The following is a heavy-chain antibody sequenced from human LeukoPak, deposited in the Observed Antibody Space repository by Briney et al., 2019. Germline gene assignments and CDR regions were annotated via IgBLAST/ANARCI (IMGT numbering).Heavy chain of an antibody. CDR1: GYTFTGYY. J-gene: IGHJ3*02. Sequence: GASVKVSCKASGYTFTGYYMHWVRQAPGQGLEWMGWISAYNGNTNYAQKLQGRVTMTTDTSTSTAYMELRSLRSDDTAVYYCAGVRGAFDIWGQGTMVTVSS. V-gene: IGHV1-18*04. CDR2: ISAYNGNT. CDR3: AGVRGAFDI.